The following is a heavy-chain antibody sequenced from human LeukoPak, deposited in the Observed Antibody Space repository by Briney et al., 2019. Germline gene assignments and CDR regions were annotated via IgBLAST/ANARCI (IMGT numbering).Heavy chain of an antibody. J-gene: IGHJ5*02. CDR2: ISGSGYYT. CDR1: GSGFTFGNFA. CDR3: AKVAHNDFWSGCWFDP. V-gene: IGHV3-23*01. Sequence: GGSLRLSCEASGSGFTFGNFAMSWVRQAPGKGLEWVSGISGSGYYTYYADSVKGRFTISRDNSKNTLYIQMNSLRAEDTAVYYCAKVAHNDFWSGCWFDPWGQGTLVTVSS. D-gene: IGHD3-3*01.